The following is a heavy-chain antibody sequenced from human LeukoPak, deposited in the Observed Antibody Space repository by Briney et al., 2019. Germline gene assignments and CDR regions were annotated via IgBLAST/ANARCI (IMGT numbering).Heavy chain of an antibody. CDR3: ARGGISYYYDSLNY. D-gene: IGHD3-22*01. J-gene: IGHJ4*02. V-gene: IGHV4-34*01. Sequence: SETLSLTCAVYGGSFSGYYWSWICQPPGQGLEWIGEINHSGSTNYNPSLKSRVTISVDTSKNQFSLKLSSVTAADTAVYYCARGGISYYYDSLNYWGQGTLVTVSS. CDR1: GGSFSGYY. CDR2: INHSGST.